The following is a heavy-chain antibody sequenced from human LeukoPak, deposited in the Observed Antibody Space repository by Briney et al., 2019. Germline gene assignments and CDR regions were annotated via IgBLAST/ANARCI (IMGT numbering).Heavy chain of an antibody. J-gene: IGHJ4*02. CDR2: INTNTGNP. V-gene: IGHV7-4-1*02. Sequence: ASVKVSCKASGYTFTRSARNRVRQAPGQGLDYMGWINTNTGNPTYAQGFTGRFVFSLDTSVSTAYLQISSLKTEDSAVYYCARDEGITKPFVDWGQGTLVTVSS. D-gene: IGHD1-14*01. CDR1: GYTFTRSA. CDR3: ARDEGITKPFVD.